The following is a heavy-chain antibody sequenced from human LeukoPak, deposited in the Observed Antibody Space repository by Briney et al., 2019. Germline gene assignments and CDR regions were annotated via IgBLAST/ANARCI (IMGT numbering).Heavy chain of an antibody. CDR2: ISGDGGST. J-gene: IGHJ6*02. Sequence: GGSLRLSCAASGFTFDDYAMHWVRQAPGKGLEWVSLISGDGGSTYYADSVKGRFTISRDNSKNSLYLQMNSLRTEDTALYYCAKEGWYSSGWPGSAYYYYGMDVWGQGTMVTVSS. CDR1: GFTFDDYA. V-gene: IGHV3-43*02. D-gene: IGHD6-19*01. CDR3: AKEGWYSSGWPGSAYYYYGMDV.